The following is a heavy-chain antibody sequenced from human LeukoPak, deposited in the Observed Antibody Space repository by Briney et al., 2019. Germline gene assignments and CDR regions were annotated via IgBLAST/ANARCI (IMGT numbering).Heavy chain of an antibody. V-gene: IGHV1-69*06. CDR3: ARKSRGYSSSSGDYYYMDV. CDR2: IIPIFGTA. Sequence: ASVKVSCKASGGTFSSYAISWVRQAPGQGLEWMGGIIPIFGTANYAQKFQGRVTITADKSTSTAYMELSSLRSEDTAVYYCARKSRGYSSSSGDYYYMDVWGKGTTVTVSS. CDR1: GGTFSSYA. D-gene: IGHD6-6*01. J-gene: IGHJ6*03.